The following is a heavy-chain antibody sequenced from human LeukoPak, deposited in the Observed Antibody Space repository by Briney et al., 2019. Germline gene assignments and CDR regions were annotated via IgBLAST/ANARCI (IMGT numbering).Heavy chain of an antibody. CDR2: IYYSGST. J-gene: IGHJ4*02. CDR1: GGSISSYY. Sequence: SETLSLTCTVSGGSISSYYWSWIRQPPGKGLEWIGYIYYSGSTHYNPSLKSRVTISVDTSENQFSLKLRSVTAADTAVYYCARVTGYTIEDYFDYWGQGTLVTVSS. CDR3: ARVTGYTIEDYFDY. D-gene: IGHD3-9*01. V-gene: IGHV4-59*01.